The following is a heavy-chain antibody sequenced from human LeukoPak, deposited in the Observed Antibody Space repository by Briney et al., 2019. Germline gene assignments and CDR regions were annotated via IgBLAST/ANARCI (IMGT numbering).Heavy chain of an antibody. Sequence: SETLSLTCAVYGGSFSGYYWSWIRQPPGKGLEWIGEINHSGSTNYNPSLKSRVTISVDTSKNQFSLKLSSVTAADTAVYYCARAMDYSWSFDYWGQGTLVTVSS. V-gene: IGHV4-34*01. CDR2: INHSGST. CDR1: GGSFSGYY. D-gene: IGHD2-21*01. J-gene: IGHJ4*02. CDR3: ARAMDYSWSFDY.